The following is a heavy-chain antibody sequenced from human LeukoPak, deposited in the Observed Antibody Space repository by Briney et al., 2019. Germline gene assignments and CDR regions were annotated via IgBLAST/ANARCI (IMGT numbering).Heavy chain of an antibody. CDR2: ISGGGGSR. CDR1: GXTFSDYA. D-gene: IGHD3-22*01. CDR3: AKDDYYDSCGYFRS. J-gene: IGHJ5*02. Sequence: GGSLRLSCAASGXTFSDYAMSWVRQASGRGLEWVSAISGGGGSRYYADSVQGRFTISRDNSRNTLYLHINSLRAEDTAVYYCAKDDYYDSCGYFRSWGQGTLVTVSS. V-gene: IGHV3-23*01.